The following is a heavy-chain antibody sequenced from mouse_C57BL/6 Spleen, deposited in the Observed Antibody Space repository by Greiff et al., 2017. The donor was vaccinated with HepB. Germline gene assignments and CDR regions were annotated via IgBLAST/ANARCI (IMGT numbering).Heavy chain of an antibody. CDR3: ARCRNGYYPFDY. Sequence: EVQLQQSGPELVKPGASVKIPCKASGYTFTDYNMDWVKQSHGKSLEWIGDINPNNGGTIYNQKFKGKATLTVDKSSSTAYMELRSLTSEDTAVYYCARCRNGYYPFDYWGQGTTLTVSS. CDR1: GYTFTDYN. CDR2: INPNNGGT. V-gene: IGHV1-18*01. J-gene: IGHJ2*01. D-gene: IGHD2-3*01.